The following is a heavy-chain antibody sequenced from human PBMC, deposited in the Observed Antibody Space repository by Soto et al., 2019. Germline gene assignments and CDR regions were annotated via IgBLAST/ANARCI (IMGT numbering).Heavy chain of an antibody. CDR1: GFTFSHYG. V-gene: IGHV3-30*18. CDR2: ISNDGSHE. D-gene: IGHD1-20*01. J-gene: IGHJ4*02. Sequence: QRQLEESGGGVVQPGGSLRLSCAASGFTFSHYGIHWVRQAPGKGLEWVAVISNDGSHESYGDSVKGRFTISRDNSKNTAYMRMCGLRAEDTAVYFCAQGPGKIAITGLWGQGTRVTVSS. CDR3: AQGPGKIAITGL.